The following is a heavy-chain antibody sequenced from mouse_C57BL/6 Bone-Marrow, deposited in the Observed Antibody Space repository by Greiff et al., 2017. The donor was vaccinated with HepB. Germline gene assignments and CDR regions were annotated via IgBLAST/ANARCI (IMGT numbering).Heavy chain of an antibody. CDR2: IYPGGGYT. Sequence: VQLQQSGAELVRPGTSVKMSCKASGYTFTNYWIGWAKQRPGHGLEWIGDIYPGGGYTNYNEKFKGKATLTADKSSSTAYMQFNSLTSEDSAIYYCARRGAYYSNFAYWGQGTLVTVSA. CDR3: ARRGAYYSNFAY. CDR1: GYTFTNYW. D-gene: IGHD2-5*01. J-gene: IGHJ3*01. V-gene: IGHV1-63*01.